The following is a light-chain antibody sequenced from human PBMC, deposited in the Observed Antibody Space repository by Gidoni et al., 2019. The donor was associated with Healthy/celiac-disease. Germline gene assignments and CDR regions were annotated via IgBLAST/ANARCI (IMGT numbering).Light chain of an antibody. CDR1: QSVSSSY. Sequence: PGTLSLSPGERATLSCRASQSVSSSYLAWYQQKPGQAPRLLIYGASSRATGIPDRFSGSGSGTDFTLTISRLEPEDFAVYYCQQYGSSPFTFGPXTKVDIK. J-gene: IGKJ3*01. CDR3: QQYGSSPFT. V-gene: IGKV3-20*01. CDR2: GAS.